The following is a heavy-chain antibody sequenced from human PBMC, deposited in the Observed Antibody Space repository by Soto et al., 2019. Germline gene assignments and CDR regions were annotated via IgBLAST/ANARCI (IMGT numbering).Heavy chain of an antibody. V-gene: IGHV4-30-2*01. Sequence: SSETLSLTCAVSGGSISSGGYSWSWIRQPPGKGLEWIGYIYHSGSTYYNPSLKSRVTISVDRSKNQFSLKLSSVTAADTAVYYCARALTGLFDYWGQGTLVTVSS. CDR2: IYHSGST. CDR1: GGSISSGGYS. CDR3: ARALTGLFDY. J-gene: IGHJ4*02.